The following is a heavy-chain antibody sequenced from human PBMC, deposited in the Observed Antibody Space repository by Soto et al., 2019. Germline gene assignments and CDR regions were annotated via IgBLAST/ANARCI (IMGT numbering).Heavy chain of an antibody. J-gene: IGHJ3*02. CDR3: ARGNDWKSSTFDI. Sequence: QVQLQESGPGLVKPSETLSLTCTVAGGSLTDHYWNWFRQSPGKGLHWIGYVYYSGGTNYNPSLKSRVTMSVDTSKHQFSLNLRSVTAADTAVYYCARGNDWKSSTFDIWGQRKMVSASS. V-gene: IGHV4-59*11. CDR2: VYYSGGT. D-gene: IGHD2-21*01. CDR1: GGSLTDHY.